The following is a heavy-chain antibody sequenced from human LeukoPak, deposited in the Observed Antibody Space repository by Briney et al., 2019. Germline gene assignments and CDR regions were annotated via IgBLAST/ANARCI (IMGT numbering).Heavy chain of an antibody. J-gene: IGHJ4*02. CDR1: GFTFSSYA. D-gene: IGHD3-22*01. V-gene: IGHV3-23*01. Sequence: PGGSLRLSCAASGFTFSSYAMSWVRQAPGKGLEWVSAISDSGGSTYYTDSVKGRFTISRDNSKNTLYLQMNSLRAEDTAIYYGLKAPGRTHYYDTKRPDYWGQGALVTVSS. CDR2: ISDSGGST. CDR3: LKAPGRTHYYDTKRPDY.